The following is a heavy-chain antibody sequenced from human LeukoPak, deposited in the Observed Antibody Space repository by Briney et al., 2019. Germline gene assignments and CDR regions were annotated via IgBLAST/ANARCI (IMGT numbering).Heavy chain of an antibody. Sequence: GSLRLSCAASGFTVSTNCMTWVRQAPGKGLEWVSTIYSGGTTYYADSVMGRFTISRHNSRNTLYLQMNSLRAEDTAVYYCARVDTVMAYYFDLWGQGTLLTVSS. V-gene: IGHV3-53*04. CDR2: IYSGGTT. D-gene: IGHD5-18*01. CDR1: GFTVSTNC. J-gene: IGHJ4*02. CDR3: ARVDTVMAYYFDL.